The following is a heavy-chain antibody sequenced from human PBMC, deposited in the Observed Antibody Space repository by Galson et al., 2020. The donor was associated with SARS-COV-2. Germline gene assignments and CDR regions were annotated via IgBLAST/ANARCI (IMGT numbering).Heavy chain of an antibody. CDR1: GFLFSTFA. D-gene: IGHD6-13*01. CDR3: AKGSTFSCSSSMDH. Sequence: GGSLRLSCAASGFLFSTFAVHWVRQAPGKGLEWVSVISGDGDERYYGDSVKGRFTISRDTSKNMLYLQMNSLRDEDTAVYFCAKGSTFSCSSSMDHCGQGALVTVSS. V-gene: IGHV3-23*01. CDR2: ISGDGDER. J-gene: IGHJ4*02.